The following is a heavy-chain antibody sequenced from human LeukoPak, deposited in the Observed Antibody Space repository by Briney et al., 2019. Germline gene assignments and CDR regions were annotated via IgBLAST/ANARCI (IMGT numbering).Heavy chain of an antibody. V-gene: IGHV4-59*08. CDR3: ARSIIATRSKFDY. D-gene: IGHD1/OR15-1a*01. J-gene: IGHJ4*02. CDR1: GGSISSYY. Sequence: PSEALSLTCTVSGGSISSYYWSWIRQPPGKGLEWIGYIYYSGSTNYNPSLKSRVTISVDTSKTQFSLKLSSVTAADTAVYYCARSIIATRSKFDYWGQGNLVTVSS. CDR2: IYYSGST.